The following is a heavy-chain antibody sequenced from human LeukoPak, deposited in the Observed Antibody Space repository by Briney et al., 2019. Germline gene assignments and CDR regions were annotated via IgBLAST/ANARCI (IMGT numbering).Heavy chain of an antibody. V-gene: IGHV3-23*01. CDR1: GFTFSSCA. J-gene: IGHJ4*02. D-gene: IGHD4-17*01. Sequence: GGSLILSCAASGFTFSSCAMSRVRQAPGKGLEWVSAISGSGGSTYYADSVKGRFTISRDNSKNTLYLQMNSLRAEDTAVYYCVWVLTTVTHRDYWGQGTLVPVSS. CDR2: ISGSGGST. CDR3: VWVLTTVTHRDY.